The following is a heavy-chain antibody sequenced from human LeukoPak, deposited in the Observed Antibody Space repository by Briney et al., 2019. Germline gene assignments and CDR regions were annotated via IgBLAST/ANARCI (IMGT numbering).Heavy chain of an antibody. CDR1: GGSISSYY. D-gene: IGHD6-19*01. CDR2: IYYSGST. Sequence: PSETLSLTCTVSGGSISSYYWSWIRQPPGKGLEWIEYIYYSGSTNYNPSLKSRVTISVDTSKNQFSLKLSSVTAADTAVYYCARHGAQWLVPRAYYYYGMDVWGQGTTVTVSS. CDR3: ARHGAQWLVPRAYYYYGMDV. V-gene: IGHV4-59*08. J-gene: IGHJ6*02.